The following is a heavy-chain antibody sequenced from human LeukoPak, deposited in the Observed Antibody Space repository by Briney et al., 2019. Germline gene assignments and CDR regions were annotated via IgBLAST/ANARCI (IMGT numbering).Heavy chain of an antibody. J-gene: IGHJ4*02. D-gene: IGHD3-22*01. CDR1: GFTFNSYA. V-gene: IGHV3-30-3*01. CDR3: ARRGAYYDSSGYYG. CDR2: ISYDGSNK. Sequence: PGRYLRLYCAASGFTFNSYAMHWLRQAPGKELEWVALISYDGSNKYYADSVKGRFTISRDNSKTTLYLQMNSLRAEDTAVYYCARRGAYYDSSGYYGWGQGTLVTVSS.